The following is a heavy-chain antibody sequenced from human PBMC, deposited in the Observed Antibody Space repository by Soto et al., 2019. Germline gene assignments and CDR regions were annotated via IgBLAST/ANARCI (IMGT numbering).Heavy chain of an antibody. CDR1: GFTFSSYA. Sequence: GGSLRLSCAASGFTFSSYAMSWVRQAPGKGLEWVSAISGSGGSTYYADSVKGRFTISRDNSKNTLYLQMNSLRAEDTAVYYCAKDNGVYYDSSGYRSYYYYGMDVWGQGTTVTVSS. V-gene: IGHV3-23*01. CDR2: ISGSGGST. CDR3: AKDNGVYYDSSGYRSYYYYGMDV. D-gene: IGHD3-22*01. J-gene: IGHJ6*02.